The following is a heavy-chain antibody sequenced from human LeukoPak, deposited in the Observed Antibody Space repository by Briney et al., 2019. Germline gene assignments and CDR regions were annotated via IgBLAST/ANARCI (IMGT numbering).Heavy chain of an antibody. CDR3: ARENGGSYFYMDV. J-gene: IGHJ6*03. Sequence: GGSLRLSCAASGFTFSSYWMHWVRQAPGKGLVWASRIITDGSSTTYADSVRGRFTISRDNAKNTLYLQMNSLRAEDTAVYYCARENGGSYFYMDVWGKGTTVTVSS. V-gene: IGHV3-74*01. CDR1: GFTFSSYW. D-gene: IGHD1-1*01. CDR2: IITDGSST.